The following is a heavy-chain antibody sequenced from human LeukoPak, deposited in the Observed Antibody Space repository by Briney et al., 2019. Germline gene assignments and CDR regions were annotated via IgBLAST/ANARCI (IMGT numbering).Heavy chain of an antibody. V-gene: IGHV1-18*01. Sequence: ASVKVSRTASGYTFTSCGISWVRQAPGQGLEWMGWISAYNGNTNYAQKLQGRVTMTTDTSTSTAYMELSSLRSEDTAVYYCARAYSSPYAFDIWGQGTMVTVSS. D-gene: IGHD6-13*01. CDR1: GYTFTSCG. J-gene: IGHJ3*02. CDR2: ISAYNGNT. CDR3: ARAYSSPYAFDI.